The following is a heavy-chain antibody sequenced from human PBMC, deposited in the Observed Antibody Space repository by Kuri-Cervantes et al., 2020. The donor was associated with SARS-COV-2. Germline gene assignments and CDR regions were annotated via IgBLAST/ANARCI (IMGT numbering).Heavy chain of an antibody. J-gene: IGHJ5*02. CDR2: ISAYNGNT. D-gene: IGHD3-9*01. V-gene: IGHV1-18*01. CDR1: GYTFTSYG. CDR3: ARAYQYLGWWFDP. Sequence: ASVKVSCKVSGYTFTSYGISWVRQAPGQGLEWMGWISAYNGNTNYAQKLQGRVTMTTDTSTSTAYMELRSLRSDDTAVHYCARAYQYLGWWFDPWGQGTLVTVSS.